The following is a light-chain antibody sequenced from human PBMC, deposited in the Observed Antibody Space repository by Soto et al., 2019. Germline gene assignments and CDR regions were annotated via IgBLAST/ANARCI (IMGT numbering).Light chain of an antibody. J-gene: IGKJ2*01. CDR1: QGISSY. CDR2: VAS. V-gene: IGKV1-9*01. CDR3: QQLNTYPRT. Sequence: DIQLTQSPSFLSASIGDRVTITCRASQGISSYLAWYQQKPGKAPKLLIYVASTLQSGVPSRFSGSGSGTEFTLTISSLQPEDFATYYCQQLNTYPRTFGQGTKLEIK.